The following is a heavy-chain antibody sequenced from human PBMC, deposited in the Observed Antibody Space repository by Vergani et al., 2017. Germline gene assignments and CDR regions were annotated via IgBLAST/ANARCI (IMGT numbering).Heavy chain of an antibody. CDR3: ARIRTTASGFRP. D-gene: IGHD4-17*01. CDR1: GGSISSSSYY. CDR2: IYYSGST. J-gene: IGHJ5*02. Sequence: QLQLQESGPGLVKPSETLSLTCTVSGGSISSSSYYWGWIRQPPGKGLEWIGSIYYSGSTYYNPSLKSRVTISVDTSKNQFSLKLSSVTAADTAVYYCARIRTTASGFRPWGQGTLVTVSS. V-gene: IGHV4-39*07.